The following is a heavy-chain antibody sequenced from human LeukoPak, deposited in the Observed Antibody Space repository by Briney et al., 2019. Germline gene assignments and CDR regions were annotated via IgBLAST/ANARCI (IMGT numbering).Heavy chain of an antibody. J-gene: IGHJ4*02. CDR3: ARGTGSMISFGGVTDY. V-gene: IGHV1-69*04. Sequence: ASVKVSCKASGGTFSSYAISWVRQAPGRGLEWMGRIIPILDIANYAQKFQGRVTIIADKSTSTAYMELSSLRSEDTAVYYCARGTGSMISFGGVTDYWGQGTLVTVSS. CDR1: GGTFSSYA. D-gene: IGHD3-16*01. CDR2: IIPILDIA.